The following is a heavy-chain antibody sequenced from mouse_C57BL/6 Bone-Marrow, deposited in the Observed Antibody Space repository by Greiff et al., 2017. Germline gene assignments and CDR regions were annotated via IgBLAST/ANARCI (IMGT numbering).Heavy chain of an antibody. CDR3: ARSTTVVATRYFDV. CDR1: GYSFTDYN. Sequence: VQLQQSGPELVKPGASVKISCKASGYSFTDYNMNWVKQSNGKSLEWIGVINPNYGTTSYNQKFKGQATLTVDQSSSTAYMQLNSLTSKDSAVYYCARSTTVVATRYFDVWGTGTTVTVSS. J-gene: IGHJ1*03. D-gene: IGHD1-1*01. CDR2: INPNYGTT. V-gene: IGHV1-39*01.